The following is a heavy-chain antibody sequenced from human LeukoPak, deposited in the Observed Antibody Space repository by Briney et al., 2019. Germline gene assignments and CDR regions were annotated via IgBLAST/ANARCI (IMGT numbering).Heavy chain of an antibody. Sequence: SGTLSLTCAVSGGSISSSNWWSWVRQPPGKGLEWIGEIYHSGSTNYNPSLKSRVTISVDKSKNQFSLKLSSVTAADTAVYYCARYLRAETTTVFFDYWGQGTLVTVSS. V-gene: IGHV4-4*02. J-gene: IGHJ4*02. D-gene: IGHD1-7*01. CDR3: ARYLRAETTTVFFDY. CDR2: IYHSGST. CDR1: GGSISSSNW.